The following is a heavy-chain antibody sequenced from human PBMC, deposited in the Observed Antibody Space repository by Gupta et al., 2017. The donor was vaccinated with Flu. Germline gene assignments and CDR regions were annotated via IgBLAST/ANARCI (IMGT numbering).Heavy chain of an antibody. J-gene: IGHJ4*02. CDR2: IDYSSTYI. CDR3: VREVTNWNYFSY. Sequence: EVQLVESGGGLVKPGGSLRLSCAASGFTFSSDSMNWVRQAPGKGLEWVSSIDYSSTYIYYADSVRGRFTISRDNARNSLFLQMNSLSAEDTAVYYCVREVTNWNYFSYWGQGTLVIVSS. D-gene: IGHD1-7*01. V-gene: IGHV3-21*02. CDR1: GFTFSSDS.